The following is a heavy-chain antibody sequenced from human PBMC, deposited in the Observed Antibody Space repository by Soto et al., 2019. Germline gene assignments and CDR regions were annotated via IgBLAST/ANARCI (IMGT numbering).Heavy chain of an antibody. CDR3: AKAGICRSTSCENWYYYYMDV. D-gene: IGHD2-2*01. Sequence: EVQLLESGGGLVQPGGSLRLSCAASGFTFSSYAMSWVRQAPGKGLEWVSALSGSGGSTYYADSVKGRFTISRDNSKNTLYLQMTSRRAEDTDVYYCAKAGICRSTSCENWYYYYMDVWSKGTTVTVSS. V-gene: IGHV3-23*01. CDR2: LSGSGGST. J-gene: IGHJ6*03. CDR1: GFTFSSYA.